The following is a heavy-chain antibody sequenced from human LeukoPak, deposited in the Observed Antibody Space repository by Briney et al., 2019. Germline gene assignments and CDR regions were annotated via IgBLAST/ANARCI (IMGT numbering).Heavy chain of an antibody. CDR3: ARILLRSESFYNPSDC. D-gene: IGHD3-10*01. J-gene: IGHJ4*02. V-gene: IGHV3-23*01. CDR1: GFTFSSYA. Sequence: GGSLRLSCAASGFTFSSYAMSWVRQAPGKGLEWVSAISGSGGSTYYADSVKGRFTISRDNAKNSLYLQMNSLRAEDTAVYFCARILLRSESFYNPSDCWGQGTLVTVSS. CDR2: ISGSGGST.